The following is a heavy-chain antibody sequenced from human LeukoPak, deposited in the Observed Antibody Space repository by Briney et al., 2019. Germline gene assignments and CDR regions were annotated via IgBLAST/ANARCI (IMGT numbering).Heavy chain of an antibody. V-gene: IGHV4-34*01. Sequence: PSETLSLTCAVYGGSFSGYYWSWIRQPPGKGLEWIGEINHSGSTYYNPSLKSRVTISVDTSKNQSSLKLSSVTAADTAVYYCARGPVWGQGTLVTVSS. CDR3: ARGPV. CDR1: GGSFSGYY. CDR2: INHSGST. J-gene: IGHJ4*02.